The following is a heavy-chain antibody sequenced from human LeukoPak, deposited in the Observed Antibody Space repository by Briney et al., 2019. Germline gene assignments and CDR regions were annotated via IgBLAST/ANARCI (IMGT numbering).Heavy chain of an antibody. J-gene: IGHJ1*01. D-gene: IGHD1-20*01. CDR3: ARNYNWNRIFQH. Sequence: SETLSLTCTVSGGSVSSGSYYWRWIRQPPGKGLEWIGYIYYSGSTNYNPSLKSRVTISVDTSKNQFSLKLSSVTAADTAVYYCARNYNWNRIFQHWGQGTLVTVSS. V-gene: IGHV4-61*01. CDR2: IYYSGST. CDR1: GGSVSSGSYY.